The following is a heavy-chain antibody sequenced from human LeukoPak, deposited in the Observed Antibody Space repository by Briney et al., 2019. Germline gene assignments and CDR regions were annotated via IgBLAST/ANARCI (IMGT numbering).Heavy chain of an antibody. V-gene: IGHV3-11*06. CDR1: GFTFSDYY. J-gene: IGHJ4*02. CDR3: ARSRGSSRGPDY. D-gene: IGHD2/OR15-2a*01. CDR2: ISSSSSYT. Sequence: GGSLRLSCAASGFTFSDYYMSWIRQAPGKGLEWVSCISSSSSYTNYADSVKGRFTISRDNAKNSLYLQMNSLRAEDTAVYYCARSRGSSRGPDYWGQGTLVTVSS.